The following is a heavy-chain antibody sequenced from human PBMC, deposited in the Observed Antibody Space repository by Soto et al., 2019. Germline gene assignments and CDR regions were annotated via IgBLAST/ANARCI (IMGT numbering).Heavy chain of an antibody. CDR3: ARDRQYYDFWSGYYGNGMDV. Sequence: ASVKVSCKASGYTFTSYGTSWVRQAPGQGLEWMGWISAYNGNTNYAQKLQGRVTMTTDTSTSTAYMELRSLRSDDTAVYYCARDRQYYDFWSGYYGNGMDVWGQGTTVNRLL. CDR1: GYTFTSYG. V-gene: IGHV1-18*01. CDR2: ISAYNGNT. J-gene: IGHJ6*02. D-gene: IGHD3-3*01.